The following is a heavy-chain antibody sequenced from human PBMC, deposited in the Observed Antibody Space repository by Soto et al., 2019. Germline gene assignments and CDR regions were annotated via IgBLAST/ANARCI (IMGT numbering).Heavy chain of an antibody. D-gene: IGHD6-13*01. CDR3: ARGGSSWYTHYFDY. V-gene: IGHV4-34*01. Sequence: SETLSLTCAVYGGSFSGYYWSWIRQPPGKGLEWIGEINHSGSTNYNPSLKSRDTISVDTSKNQFSLKLSSVTAADTAVYYCARGGSSWYTHYFDYWGQGTLVTVSS. J-gene: IGHJ4*02. CDR2: INHSGST. CDR1: GGSFSGYY.